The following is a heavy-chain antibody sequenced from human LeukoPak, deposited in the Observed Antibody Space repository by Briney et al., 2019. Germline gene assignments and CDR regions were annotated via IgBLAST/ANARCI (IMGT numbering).Heavy chain of an antibody. D-gene: IGHD1-26*01. J-gene: IGHJ4*02. CDR1: GFTVSSNY. Sequence: GGSLRLSCAASGFTVSSNYMSCVRQAPGKGLEWVSVIYSGGSTYYADSVKGRFTISRYNSKNTLYLQMNSLRAEDTAVYYCARLGASRRYFDYWGQGTLVTVSS. CDR2: IYSGGST. V-gene: IGHV3-53*01. CDR3: ARLGASRRYFDY.